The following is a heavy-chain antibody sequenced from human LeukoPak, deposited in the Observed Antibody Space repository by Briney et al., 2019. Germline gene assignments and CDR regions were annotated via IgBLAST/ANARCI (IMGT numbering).Heavy chain of an antibody. J-gene: IGHJ3*02. CDR1: GYTFTGYY. V-gene: IGHV1-2*02. CDR3: ARGGSSWYGGAFDI. D-gene: IGHD6-13*01. CDR2: INPNSGGT. Sequence: ASVKVSCKASGYTFTGYYMHWVRQAPGQGLEWMGWINPNSGGTNYAQKFQGRVTMTRDTSISTAYMELGRLRSDGTAVYYCARGGSSWYGGAFDIWGQGTMVTVSS.